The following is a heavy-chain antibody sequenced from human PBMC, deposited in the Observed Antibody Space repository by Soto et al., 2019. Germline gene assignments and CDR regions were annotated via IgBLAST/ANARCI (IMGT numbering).Heavy chain of an antibody. CDR2: INHSGST. D-gene: IGHD2-2*01. Sequence: SLSLTCAVYGGSFSGYYWTWIRQPPGTGLEWIGDINHSGSTNYNPSLKSRLTISVDTSQNQFSLNLNSVTAADTAIYYCASLNHRSEPAAILYWGQGTLVTVSS. CDR1: GGSFSGYY. V-gene: IGHV4-34*09. CDR3: ASLNHRSEPAAILY. J-gene: IGHJ4*02.